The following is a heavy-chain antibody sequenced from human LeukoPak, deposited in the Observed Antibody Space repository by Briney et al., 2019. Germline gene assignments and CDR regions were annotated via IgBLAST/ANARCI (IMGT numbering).Heavy chain of an antibody. D-gene: IGHD5-24*01. J-gene: IGHJ4*02. Sequence: GASLRPACAAAGFTFSGYGIHWVRQDPGKWMEWVSFIREDGSDKYYADSVKDRFTISRNNSKNTLYMQMNSLRVEDTAVYYCAVINSAQLPIRVYWGQGTLVTVSS. CDR1: GFTFSGYG. CDR2: IREDGSDK. V-gene: IGHV3-30*02. CDR3: AVINSAQLPIRVY.